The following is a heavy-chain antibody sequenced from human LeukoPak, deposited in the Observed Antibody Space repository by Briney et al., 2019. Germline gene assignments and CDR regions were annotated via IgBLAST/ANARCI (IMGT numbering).Heavy chain of an antibody. V-gene: IGHV4-30-2*01. D-gene: IGHD3-10*01. J-gene: IGHJ6*02. CDR1: GGSLSSCRYP. Sequence: LSLTCPVSGGSLSSCRYPWSWIRQPPGKGLEWVGYIYHSGSTYYNPSLKSRVTISVDRSKNQFSLKLSSVTAADTAVYYCARGVHDVRGAHYYYGMDVWGQGTTVTVSS. CDR3: ARGVHDVRGAHYYYGMDV. CDR2: IYHSGST.